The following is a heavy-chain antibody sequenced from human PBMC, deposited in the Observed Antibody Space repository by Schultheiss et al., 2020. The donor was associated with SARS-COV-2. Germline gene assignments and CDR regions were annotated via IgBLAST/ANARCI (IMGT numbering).Heavy chain of an antibody. D-gene: IGHD3-3*01. CDR1: GDSISSYY. Sequence: SETLSLTCTVSGDSISSYYWSWIRQPPGKGLEWIGYIYYSGTTDYNPTLESRVTISGDTSKNQFFLKLNSVTAADTAVYYCARDSRRWRFFDLWGRGTLVTVSS. CDR2: IYYSGTT. CDR3: ARDSRRWRFFDL. V-gene: IGHV4-59*12. J-gene: IGHJ2*01.